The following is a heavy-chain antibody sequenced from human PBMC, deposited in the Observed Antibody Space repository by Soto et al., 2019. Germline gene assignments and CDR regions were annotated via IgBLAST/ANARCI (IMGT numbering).Heavy chain of an antibody. J-gene: IGHJ4*02. CDR1: GGSFSGYY. V-gene: IGHV4-34*01. D-gene: IGHD5-18*01. Sequence: QVQLQQWGAGLLKPSETLSLTCAVYGGSFSGYYWSWIRQPPGKGLEWIGEINHSGSTNYNPSLKGRGTISVDTSKIQFSTKLRSVTAADTAVYYCARGGYSYGYWGQGTLVTVSS. CDR2: INHSGST. CDR3: ARGGYSYGY.